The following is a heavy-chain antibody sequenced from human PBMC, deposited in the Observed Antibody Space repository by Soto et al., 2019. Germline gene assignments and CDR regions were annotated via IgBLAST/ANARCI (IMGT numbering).Heavy chain of an antibody. CDR2: IIPIFGTA. J-gene: IGHJ6*02. Sequence: ASVKVSCKASGGTFSSYAISWVRQAPGQGLEWMGGIIPIFGTANYAQKFQGRVTITADESTSTAYMELSSLRSEDTAVYYCARDCRGNCITIFGVVTAADGMDVWGQGTTVTVS. CDR3: ARDCRGNCITIFGVVTAADGMDV. CDR1: GGTFSSYA. D-gene: IGHD3-3*01. V-gene: IGHV1-69*13.